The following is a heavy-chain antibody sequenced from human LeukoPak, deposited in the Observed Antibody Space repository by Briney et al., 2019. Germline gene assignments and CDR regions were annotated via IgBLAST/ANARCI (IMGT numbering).Heavy chain of an antibody. Sequence: ASVKVSCKAAGYTFTSYGISWVRQAPGQGLEWMGGISAYNGNTNYAQKLKGRVTMTTDTSTSTAYMELRSLRYDDTAVYYCARVDTATGYYYYYMDVWGKGTTVTVSS. V-gene: IGHV1-18*01. J-gene: IGHJ6*03. CDR3: ARVDTATGYYYYYMDV. CDR2: ISAYNGNT. D-gene: IGHD5-18*01. CDR1: GYTFTSYG.